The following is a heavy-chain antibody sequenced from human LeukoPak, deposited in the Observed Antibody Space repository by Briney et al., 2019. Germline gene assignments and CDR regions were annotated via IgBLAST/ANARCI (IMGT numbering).Heavy chain of an antibody. D-gene: IGHD5-18*01. V-gene: IGHV3-7*01. Sequence: GGSLRLSCAASGFTLTTYWMSWVRQAPGKGLEWVANIKQDGSAKYYVDSVKGRFTISRDNAKNSLYLQMNSLRADDTAVYYCARVGTDSPWLWDYWGQGTLVTVSS. CDR2: IKQDGSAK. J-gene: IGHJ4*02. CDR3: ARVGTDSPWLWDY. CDR1: GFTLTTYW.